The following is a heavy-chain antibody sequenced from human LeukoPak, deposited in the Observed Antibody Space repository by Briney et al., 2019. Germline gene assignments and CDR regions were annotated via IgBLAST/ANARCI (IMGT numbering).Heavy chain of an antibody. CDR3: ANLWFGEY. CDR2: INHSGST. V-gene: IGHV4-34*01. J-gene: IGHJ4*02. D-gene: IGHD3-10*01. CDR1: GGSFSGYY. Sequence: SETLSLTCAVYGGSFSGYYWSWIRQPPGKGLEWMGEINHSGSTNYNPPLKSRVTISVDTSKNHFSLKLSSVTAADTAVYYCANLWFGEYWGQGTLVTVSS.